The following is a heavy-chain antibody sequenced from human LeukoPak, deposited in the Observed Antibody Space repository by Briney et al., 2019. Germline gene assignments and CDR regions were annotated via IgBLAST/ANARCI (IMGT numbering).Heavy chain of an antibody. CDR2: INPNGGDT. CDR3: ARAISSWAFNY. CDR1: GYTFTAYY. Sequence: ASVKVSCKASGYTFTAYYMHWVRQAPGQGLEWMGWINPNGGDTNYAQKFQGRVTMTRDASISTAYMELSRLRSDDTAVYYCARAISSWAFNYWGQGTLVTVSS. D-gene: IGHD2-2*01. V-gene: IGHV1-2*02. J-gene: IGHJ4*02.